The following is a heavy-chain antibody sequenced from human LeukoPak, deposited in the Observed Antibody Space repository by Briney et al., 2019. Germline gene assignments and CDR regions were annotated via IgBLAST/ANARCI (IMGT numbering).Heavy chain of an antibody. Sequence: ASVTVSCKASGYTFTGYYMHWVRQAPGQGLEWIGWINPNSGGTNYAQKFQGRVTMTRDTSISTAYMELSRLRSDDTAVYYCARVGYSSGWYADYWGQGTLVTVSS. V-gene: IGHV1-2*02. CDR1: GYTFTGYY. CDR3: ARVGYSSGWYADY. J-gene: IGHJ4*02. CDR2: INPNSGGT. D-gene: IGHD6-19*01.